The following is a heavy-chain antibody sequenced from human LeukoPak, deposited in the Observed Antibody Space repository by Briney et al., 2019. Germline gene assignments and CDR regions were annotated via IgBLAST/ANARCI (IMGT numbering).Heavy chain of an antibody. CDR2: INHSGST. D-gene: IGHD5-12*01. CDR1: GGSFSGYY. V-gene: IGHV4-34*01. CDR3: VGDSGYDLVYFDL. J-gene: IGHJ2*01. Sequence: SETLSLTCAVYGGSFSGYYWSWIRQPPGKGLGWIGEINHSGSTNYNPSLKSRVTISVDTSKNQFSLKLSSVTAADTAVYYCVGDSGYDLVYFDLWGRGTLVTVSS.